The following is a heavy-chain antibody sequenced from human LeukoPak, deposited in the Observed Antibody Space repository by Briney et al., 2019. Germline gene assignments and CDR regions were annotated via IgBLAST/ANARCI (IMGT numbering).Heavy chain of an antibody. J-gene: IGHJ4*02. CDR2: INHSGST. D-gene: IGHD3-10*01. V-gene: IGHV4-34*01. Sequence: PSETLSLTCAVYGGSFSGYYWSWIRQPPGKWLEWIGEINHSGSTNYYPSLKSRVTISVDTSKNQFSLKLSSVTAADTAVYYCARNYYGSGSYYSYWGQGTLVTVSS. CDR1: GGSFSGYY. CDR3: ARNYYGSGSYYSY.